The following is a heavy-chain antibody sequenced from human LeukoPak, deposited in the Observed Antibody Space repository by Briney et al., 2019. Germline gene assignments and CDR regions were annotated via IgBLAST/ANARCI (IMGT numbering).Heavy chain of an antibody. CDR3: ARAARCSSTSCPPWFDP. D-gene: IGHD2-2*01. Sequence: GGSLRLSCAASGFTFSSYGMRWVRQAPGKGLEYVSAISSNGGSTYYANSVKGRFTISRGNSKNTLYLQMGSLRAEDMAVYYCARAARCSSTSCPPWFDPWGQGTPVTVSS. CDR1: GFTFSSYG. CDR2: ISSNGGST. J-gene: IGHJ5*02. V-gene: IGHV3-64*01.